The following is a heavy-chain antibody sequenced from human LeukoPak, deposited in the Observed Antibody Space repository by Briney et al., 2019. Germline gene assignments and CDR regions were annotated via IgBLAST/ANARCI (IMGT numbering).Heavy chain of an antibody. D-gene: IGHD1-26*01. V-gene: IGHV4-61*01. CDR1: GGSISSFNYY. CDR2: IYYSGST. CDR3: ASFLRGVGAYYFDY. Sequence: SETLSLTCTVSGGSISSFNYYWAWIRQPPGKGLEWIGYIYYSGSTNYNPSLKSRVTISVDTSKNQFSLKLSSVTAADTAVYYCASFLRGVGAYYFDYWGQGTLVTVSS. J-gene: IGHJ4*02.